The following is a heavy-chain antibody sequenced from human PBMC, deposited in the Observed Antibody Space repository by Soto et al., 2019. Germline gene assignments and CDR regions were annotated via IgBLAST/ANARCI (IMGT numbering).Heavy chain of an antibody. J-gene: IGHJ4*02. CDR2: ISGYNGIT. CDR1: GYTFSSYG. V-gene: IGHV1-18*01. CDR3: ARDGYCSGGSCYAHINFDY. D-gene: IGHD2-15*01. Sequence: ASVKVSCKASGYTFSSYGISWVRQAPGQGLEWMGWISGYNGITIYAQKLQGRVTMTTDTSTNTVYMELRSLKSDDTAVYYCARDGYCSGGSCYAHINFDYWGQGTLVTVSS.